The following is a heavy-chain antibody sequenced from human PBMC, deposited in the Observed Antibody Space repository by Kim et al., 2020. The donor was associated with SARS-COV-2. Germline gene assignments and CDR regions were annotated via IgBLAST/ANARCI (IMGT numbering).Heavy chain of an antibody. CDR1: GGTFSSYA. D-gene: IGHD3-16*02. Sequence: SVKVSCKASGGTFSSYAISWVRQAPGQGLEWMGGIIPIFGTANYAQKFQGRVTITADESTSTAYMELSSLRSEDTAVYYCAREGYDYVWGSYRNYYFDYWGQGTLVTVSS. V-gene: IGHV1-69*13. CDR2: IIPIFGTA. CDR3: AREGYDYVWGSYRNYYFDY. J-gene: IGHJ4*02.